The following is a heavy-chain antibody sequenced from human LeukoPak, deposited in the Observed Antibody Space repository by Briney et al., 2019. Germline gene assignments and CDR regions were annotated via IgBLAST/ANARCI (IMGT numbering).Heavy chain of an antibody. J-gene: IGHJ3*02. CDR2: IYYSGST. V-gene: IGHV4-39*07. D-gene: IGHD6-13*01. Sequence: SETLSLTCTVSGGSISGSSYYWGWIRQPPGKGLEWIGSIYYSGSTYYNPSLKSRVTISVDTSKNQFSLKLSSVTAADTAVYYCARSGGYSRIAAAGTDDAFDIWGQGTMVTVSS. CDR3: ARSGGYSRIAAAGTDDAFDI. CDR1: GGSISGSSYY.